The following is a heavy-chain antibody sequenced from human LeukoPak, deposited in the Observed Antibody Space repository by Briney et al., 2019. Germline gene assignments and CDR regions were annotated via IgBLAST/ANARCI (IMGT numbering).Heavy chain of an antibody. V-gene: IGHV3-74*01. CDR2: INSDGSAT. J-gene: IGHJ4*02. CDR3: GSLTVVARDH. D-gene: IGHD3-22*01. CDR1: GFSFSTHW. Sequence: HPGGSLRLSCAASGFSFSTHWMRWVRQAPGKGLVYVSQINSDGSATAYADFVKGRFTISRDKAKNTLYLEMSSPRAEDTAVYYCGSLTVVARDHWGQGTLVTVSS.